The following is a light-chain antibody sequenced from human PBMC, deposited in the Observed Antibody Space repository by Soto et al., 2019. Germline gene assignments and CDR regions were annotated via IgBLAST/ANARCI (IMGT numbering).Light chain of an antibody. CDR1: RSDIGLYNY. V-gene: IGLV2-14*01. CDR3: SSYTNTGPLAV. J-gene: IGLJ3*02. CDR2: EVT. Sequence: QSALTQPASVSGSPGQSITISCAGTRSDIGLYNYVSWYHQPAGEAPQLLIYEVTNRPSGVSHRFSGSKAGNTASLTISGLQGEDEGDYYCSSYTNTGPLAVFGGGTKLTVL.